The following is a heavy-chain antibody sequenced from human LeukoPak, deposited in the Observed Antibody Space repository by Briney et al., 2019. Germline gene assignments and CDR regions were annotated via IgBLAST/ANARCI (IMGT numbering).Heavy chain of an antibody. V-gene: IGHV1-2*02. Sequence: ASVKVSCKASGYTFTSYDINWVRQAPGQGLEWMGWINPNSGGTNYAQKFRGRVTMTRDTSISTAYMELSRLRSDDTAVYYCARDPTLGDYWGQGTLVTVSS. CDR2: INPNSGGT. CDR1: GYTFTSYD. D-gene: IGHD7-27*01. J-gene: IGHJ4*02. CDR3: ARDPTLGDY.